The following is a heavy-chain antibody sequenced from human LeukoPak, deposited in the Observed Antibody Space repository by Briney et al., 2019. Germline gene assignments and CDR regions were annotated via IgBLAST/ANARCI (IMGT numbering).Heavy chain of an antibody. V-gene: IGHV3-30-3*01. CDR3: ARRAGALDY. CDR2: ISYNGNTI. Sequence: PSGGSLRLSCAASGFTFSSHAMHWVRRAPGKGLEWVAVISYNGNTIYYADSVKGRFTISRDNSKNTLFLQMNSLRAEDTAVYYCARRAGALDYWGQRTLVTVSS. D-gene: IGHD6-19*01. J-gene: IGHJ4*02. CDR1: GFTFSSHA.